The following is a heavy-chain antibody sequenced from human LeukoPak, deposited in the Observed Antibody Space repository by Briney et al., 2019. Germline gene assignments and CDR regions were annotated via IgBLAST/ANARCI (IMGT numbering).Heavy chain of an antibody. J-gene: IGHJ4*02. Sequence: GGSQRLSCAASGLTFRNYNMHGVRQAPGKGLECISYISSSSTIIYNGDSVKGRFTISRDNAKNSLFLQMNSLRAEDTAVYYCARENYADLFDLWGQGTLVTVSS. CDR1: GLTFRNYN. V-gene: IGHV3-48*01. CDR3: ARENYADLFDL. D-gene: IGHD4-17*01. CDR2: ISSSSTII.